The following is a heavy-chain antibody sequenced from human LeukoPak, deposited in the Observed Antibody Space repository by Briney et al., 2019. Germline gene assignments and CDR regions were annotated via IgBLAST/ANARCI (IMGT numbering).Heavy chain of an antibody. J-gene: IGHJ3*02. Sequence: GGSLRLSCAASGFTFSSYGMPWVRQAPGKGLEWVAVIWYDGSNKYYADSVKGRFTISRDNSKNTLYLQMNSLRAEDTAVYYCARPRSSGSYYWDAFDIWGQGTRVTVSS. CDR3: ARPRSSGSYYWDAFDI. CDR2: IWYDGSNK. CDR1: GFTFSSYG. D-gene: IGHD3-10*01. V-gene: IGHV3-33*01.